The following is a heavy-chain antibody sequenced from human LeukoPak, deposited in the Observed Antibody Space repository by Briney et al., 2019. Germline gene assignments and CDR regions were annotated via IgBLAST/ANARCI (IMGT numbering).Heavy chain of an antibody. V-gene: IGHV3-7*01. CDR1: GFTFSFYA. D-gene: IGHD2-21*01. CDR3: AKYCGGDCYGMDV. Sequence: GGSLRVSCAASGFTFSFYAMSWVRQAPGKGLEWVANIKQDGSEKDYVDSVKGRFTISRDNAKNSLYLQMNSLRAEDTAVYYCAKYCGGDCYGMDVWGQGTTVTVSS. J-gene: IGHJ6*02. CDR2: IKQDGSEK.